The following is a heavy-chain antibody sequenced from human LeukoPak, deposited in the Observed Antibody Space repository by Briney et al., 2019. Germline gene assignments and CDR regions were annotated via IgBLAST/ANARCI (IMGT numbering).Heavy chain of an antibody. CDR2: INPDGSRT. V-gene: IGHV3-74*01. Sequence: GGSLRLSCVVSGSTFSNYWMHWVRQAPGKGLVWVSRINPDGSRTDYADSVAGRFTISRDNAKNTLYLQMNSLRVEDTAVYYCSWDHTGKEDIWGQGTMVTVSS. CDR3: SWDHTGKEDI. D-gene: IGHD1-26*01. CDR1: GSTFSNYW. J-gene: IGHJ3*02.